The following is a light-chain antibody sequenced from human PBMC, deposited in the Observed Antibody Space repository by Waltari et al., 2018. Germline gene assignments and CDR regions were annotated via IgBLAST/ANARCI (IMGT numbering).Light chain of an antibody. V-gene: IGLV2-8*01. J-gene: IGLJ3*02. CDR1: SSDVGGYNY. CDR3: SSYAGSNHLV. CDR2: EVN. Sequence: QSALTQPPSASGSPGQSVTISCTGTSSDVGGYNYVSWNQHHPGKAPKLMVYEVNKRPSGVPDRFSGSKSGNTASLTVSGLQAEDESDYYCSSYAGSNHLVFGGGTKLTVL.